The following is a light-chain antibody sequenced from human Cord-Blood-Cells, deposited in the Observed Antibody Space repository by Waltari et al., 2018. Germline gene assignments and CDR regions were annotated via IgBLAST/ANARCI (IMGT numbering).Light chain of an antibody. Sequence: DIQMTQSPSSLSASVGDRVTITGRASQSISSYLNWYQQKPGKAPKLLIYAASSLQSGVPSRFSGSRSGTDFTLTISSLQPEDFATYYCQQSYSTPPDTFGQGTKLEIK. CDR3: QQSYSTPPDT. V-gene: IGKV1-39*01. J-gene: IGKJ2*01. CDR2: AAS. CDR1: QSISSY.